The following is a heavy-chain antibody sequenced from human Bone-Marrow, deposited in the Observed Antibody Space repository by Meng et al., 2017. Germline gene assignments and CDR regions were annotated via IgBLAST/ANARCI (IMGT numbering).Heavy chain of an antibody. CDR2: IYYSGST. D-gene: IGHD5-18*01. CDR1: GASISSGGYY. J-gene: IGHJ4*02. V-gene: IGHV4-31*03. CDR3: VRHKYNYGQSPFDY. Sequence: QVQLQESGPGLVKPSQTLSPTFTVSGASISSGGYYWSWIRQHPGKGLEWIGYIYYSGSTYYNPSLKSRVTISADTSKNQFSLKLSSVTAADTAVYYCVRHKYNYGQSPFDYWGQGTLVTVSS.